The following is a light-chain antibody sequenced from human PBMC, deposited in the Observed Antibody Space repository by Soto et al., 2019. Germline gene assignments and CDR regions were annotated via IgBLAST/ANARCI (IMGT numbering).Light chain of an antibody. J-gene: IGLJ3*02. CDR2: EVT. CDR3: SSYRSSSTNWV. CDR1: SSDVGSYNY. Sequence: QSALTQPASVSGSPGQSITISCTGTSSDVGSYNYVSWYQQHPGKAPKLMIFEVTNRPSGVSNRFSGSKSGNTASLTISGLQAEDEADYFCSSYRSSSTNWVFGGGTQLTVL. V-gene: IGLV2-14*01.